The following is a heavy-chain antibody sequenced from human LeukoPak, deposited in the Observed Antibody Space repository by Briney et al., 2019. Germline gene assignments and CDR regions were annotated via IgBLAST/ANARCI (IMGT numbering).Heavy chain of an antibody. V-gene: IGHV3-48*02. D-gene: IGHD6-13*01. CDR1: GFTFSSYS. CDR3: ARCIAAAGTTRDGMDV. Sequence: GGSLRLSCAASGFTFSSYSMNWVRQAPGEGLEWVSYISSSSSTIYYADSVKGRFTISRDNAKNSLYLQMNSLRDEDTAVYYCARCIAAAGTTRDGMDVWGQGTTVTVSS. J-gene: IGHJ6*02. CDR2: ISSSSSTI.